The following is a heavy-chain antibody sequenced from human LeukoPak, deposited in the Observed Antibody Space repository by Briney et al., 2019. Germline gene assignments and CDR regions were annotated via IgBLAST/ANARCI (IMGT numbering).Heavy chain of an antibody. Sequence: ASVKVSCKASGYTFTSYGISWVRQAPGQGLEWMGWISAHNGNTNYAQKLQGRVTMTTDTSTSTAYMELRSLRSDDTAVYYCARYDGITMVRGVITHWGQGTLVTVSS. V-gene: IGHV1-18*01. J-gene: IGHJ4*02. CDR2: ISAHNGNT. CDR3: ARYDGITMVRGVITH. D-gene: IGHD3-10*01. CDR1: GYTFTSYG.